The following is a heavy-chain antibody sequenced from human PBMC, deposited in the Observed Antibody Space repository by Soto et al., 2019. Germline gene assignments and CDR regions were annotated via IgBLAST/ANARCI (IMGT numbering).Heavy chain of an antibody. CDR3: ARRPVSSWHYFDD. D-gene: IGHD6-13*01. CDR2: IYYSGST. J-gene: IGHJ4*02. V-gene: IGHV4-39*01. CDR1: GGSIGSSSYY. Sequence: QLQLQESGPGLVKPSETLSLTCTVSGGSIGSSSYYWGWIRQPPGKGLEWMGSIYYSGSTYYNPSLKSRVTMSVDTSKNQFSLRLSSVTAADMAVYYCARRPVSSWHYFDDWGQGILVTVSS.